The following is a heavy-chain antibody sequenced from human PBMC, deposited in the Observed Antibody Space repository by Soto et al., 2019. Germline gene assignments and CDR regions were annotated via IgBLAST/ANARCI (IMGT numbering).Heavy chain of an antibody. Sequence: SETLSLTCAVYGGSFSGYYWSWIRQPPGKGLEWIGEINHSGSTNYNPSLKSRVTISVDTSKNQFSLKLSSVTAADTAVYYCARGRGGLVRFDYWGQGTLVTV. CDR2: INHSGST. D-gene: IGHD3-9*01. V-gene: IGHV4-34*01. CDR3: ARGRGGLVRFDY. J-gene: IGHJ4*02. CDR1: GGSFSGYY.